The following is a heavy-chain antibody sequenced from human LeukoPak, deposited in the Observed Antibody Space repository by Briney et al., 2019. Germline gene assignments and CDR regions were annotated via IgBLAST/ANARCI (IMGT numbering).Heavy chain of an antibody. D-gene: IGHD6-19*01. Sequence: PGGSLRLSCAAYGFTFSSYGMHWVRQAPGKGLEWVAVISYDGSNKYYADSVKGRFTISRDNSKNTLYLQMNSLRAEDTAVYYCAKDQGALVAGMGGGYFDYWGQGTLVTVSS. CDR3: AKDQGALVAGMGGGYFDY. CDR2: ISYDGSNK. V-gene: IGHV3-30*18. J-gene: IGHJ4*02. CDR1: GFTFSSYG.